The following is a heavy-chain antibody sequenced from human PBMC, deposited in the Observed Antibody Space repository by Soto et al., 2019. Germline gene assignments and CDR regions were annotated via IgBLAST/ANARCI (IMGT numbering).Heavy chain of an antibody. J-gene: IGHJ6*02. CDR3: ATQGLPNYYYSGMDV. Sequence: QVQLVQSGAEVKKPGSSVKVSCKASGGTFSSYAISWVRQAPGQGLEWMGGIIPIFGTADYAQKFQGRVTITADESTTTAYMELSSLRSEDTAVYYCATQGLPNYYYSGMDVWGQGTTVTFSS. D-gene: IGHD5-18*01. V-gene: IGHV1-69*12. CDR1: GGTFSSYA. CDR2: IIPIFGTA.